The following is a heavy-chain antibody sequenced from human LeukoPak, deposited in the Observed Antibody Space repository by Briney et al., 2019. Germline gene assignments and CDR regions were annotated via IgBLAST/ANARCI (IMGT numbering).Heavy chain of an antibody. CDR1: GYTFTGYY. CDR3: AAVPDCSSTSCYSYYYYGMDV. V-gene: IGHV1-2*02. CDR2: INPNSGGT. Sequence: ASVKVSCEASGYTFTGYYMHWVRQAPGQGLEWMGWINPNSGGTNYAQKFQGRVTMTRDTSISTAYMELSSLRSEDSAVYYCAAVPDCSSTSCYSYYYYGMDVWGQGTTVTVSS. D-gene: IGHD2-2*02. J-gene: IGHJ6*02.